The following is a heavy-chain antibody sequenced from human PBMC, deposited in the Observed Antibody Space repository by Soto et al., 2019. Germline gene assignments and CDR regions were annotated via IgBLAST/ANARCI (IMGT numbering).Heavy chain of an antibody. Sequence: QVQLVQSGAEVKKPGASVKVSCKASGYTFTSYGIIWVRQAPGQGLEWMGWINPYNGNTKYAQKVQGRVTMTTDTATSTAYMEVAGLKSDDTAGYYLAKGGGWGAEYFSDYWGQGTLGTGSS. CDR2: INPYNGNT. CDR3: AKGGGWGAEYFSDY. V-gene: IGHV1-18*01. D-gene: IGHD3-16*01. CDR1: GYTFTSYG. J-gene: IGHJ4*02.